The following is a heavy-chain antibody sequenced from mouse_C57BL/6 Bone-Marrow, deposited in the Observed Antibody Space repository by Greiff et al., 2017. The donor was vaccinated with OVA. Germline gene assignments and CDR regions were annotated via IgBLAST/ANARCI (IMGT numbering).Heavy chain of an antibody. CDR3: TTYRY. Sequence: QVQLKQSGPELVKPGASVKISCKASGYAFSSSWMNWVKQRPGKGLEWIGRIYPGDGDTNYNGKFKGKATITADTSSNTAYLQLSSLTSEDTAVYYCTTYRYWGQGPTPPVSS. J-gene: IGHJ2*01. CDR2: IYPGDGDT. CDR1: GYAFSSSW. D-gene: IGHD5-5*01. V-gene: IGHV1-82*01.